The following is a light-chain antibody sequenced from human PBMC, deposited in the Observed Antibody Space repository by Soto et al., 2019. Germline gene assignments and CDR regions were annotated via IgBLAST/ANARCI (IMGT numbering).Light chain of an antibody. Sequence: DIVMTQSPDSLAVSLGERATINCKSSQSVLYNSNNKNYLAWYQQKPGQPPKLLIYWASTRESGVPDRFSGSGSVTDFTLTIRSLQTEDVAVYYCQQYYSSPQTFGQGTKLEIK. CDR2: WAS. CDR3: QQYYSSPQT. J-gene: IGKJ2*01. CDR1: QSVLYNSNNKNY. V-gene: IGKV4-1*01.